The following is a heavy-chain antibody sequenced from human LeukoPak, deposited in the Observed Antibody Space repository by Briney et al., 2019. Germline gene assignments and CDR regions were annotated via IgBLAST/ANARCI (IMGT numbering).Heavy chain of an antibody. D-gene: IGHD6-13*01. CDR3: ARRAWGQYSSSWYY. CDR2: IYYSGNT. Sequence: SETLSLTCIVSGGSISSTTYYWGWIRQPPGKRLEWIGSIYYSGNTYYNPSLKSRVTISVDTSKNQFSLKLSSVTAADTAVYYCARRAWGQYSSSWYYWGQGTLVTVSS. V-gene: IGHV4-39*07. CDR1: GGSISSTTYY. J-gene: IGHJ4*02.